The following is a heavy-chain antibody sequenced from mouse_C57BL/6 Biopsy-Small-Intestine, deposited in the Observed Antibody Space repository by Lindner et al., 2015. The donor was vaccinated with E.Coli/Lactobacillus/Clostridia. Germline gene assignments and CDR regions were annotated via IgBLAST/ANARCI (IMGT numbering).Heavy chain of an antibody. CDR3: APNSNPSFAY. Sequence: VQLQESGAELVKPGASVKLSCKASGYTFTSYWMHWVKQRPGQGLEWIGMIHPNSGNTNYNEKFKSKATLTVDKSSSTSYLQLSSLTSEDSAVYYCAPNSNPSFAYWGQGTLVTVSA. J-gene: IGHJ3*01. D-gene: IGHD2-5*01. CDR2: IHPNSGNT. V-gene: IGHV1-64*01. CDR1: GYTFTSYW.